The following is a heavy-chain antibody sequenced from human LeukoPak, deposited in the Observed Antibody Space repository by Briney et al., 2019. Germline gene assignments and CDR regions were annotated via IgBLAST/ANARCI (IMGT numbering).Heavy chain of an antibody. J-gene: IGHJ4*02. V-gene: IGHV3-21*01. Sequence: GGSLRLSCAASGFTFSSYSMNWVRQAPGKGLEWVSSISSSSSYIYYADSVKGRFTISGDNAKNSLYLQMNSLRAEDTAVYYCARDRPLSRLDYWGQGTLVTVSS. CDR2: ISSSSSYI. CDR1: GFTFSSYS. D-gene: IGHD2/OR15-2a*01. CDR3: ARDRPLSRLDY.